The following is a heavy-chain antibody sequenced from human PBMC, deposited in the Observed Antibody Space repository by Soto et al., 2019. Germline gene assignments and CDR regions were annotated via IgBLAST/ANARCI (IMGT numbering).Heavy chain of an antibody. V-gene: IGHV3-23*01. CDR1: GFTFSSYA. CDR3: AKELDSSSLRGAKNTAFDI. D-gene: IGHD6-13*01. CDR2: ISVTGGGT. Sequence: GGSLRLSCAASGFTFSSYAMSWVRQAPGKGLEWVSTISVTGGGTYYADSVKGRFTISRDNSKNTLDLQMNSLRAEDTALYYCAKELDSSSLRGAKNTAFDIWGQGTMVTVSS. J-gene: IGHJ3*02.